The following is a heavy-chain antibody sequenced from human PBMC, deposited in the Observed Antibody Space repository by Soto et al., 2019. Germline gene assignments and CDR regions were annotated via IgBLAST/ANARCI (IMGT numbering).Heavy chain of an antibody. J-gene: IGHJ6*02. Sequence: QVQLVEAGGGVVQPGRSLRLSCGASGFTFNSHGMHWVRQAPGKGLEWVAVISYEGSNNFYAESVKGRFTISRDNSKNKLYLQMNSLRREDTAVYYCARGAEYQLLSRDYFYGMDVWGQGTTVTVSS. CDR1: GFTFNSHG. CDR2: ISYEGSNN. D-gene: IGHD2-2*01. CDR3: ARGAEYQLLSRDYFYGMDV. V-gene: IGHV3-30*03.